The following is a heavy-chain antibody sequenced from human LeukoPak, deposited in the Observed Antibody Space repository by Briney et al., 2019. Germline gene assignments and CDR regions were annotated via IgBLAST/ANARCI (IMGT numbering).Heavy chain of an antibody. V-gene: IGHV3-53*01. J-gene: IGHJ4*02. Sequence: PGGSLRLSCAASGFTVSSNYMSWVRQAPGKGLEWVSVIYSGGSTYYADSVKGRFTISRDNSKNTLYLQMNSLRAEDTAIYYCARMTTGPYYFDYWGQGTLVTVSS. CDR3: ARMTTGPYYFDY. D-gene: IGHD4-17*01. CDR1: GFTVSSNY. CDR2: IYSGGST.